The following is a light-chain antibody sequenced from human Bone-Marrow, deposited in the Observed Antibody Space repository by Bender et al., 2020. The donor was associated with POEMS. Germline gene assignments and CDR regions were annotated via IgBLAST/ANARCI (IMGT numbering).Light chain of an antibody. J-gene: IGLJ1*01. CDR3: ATWDDSVDAYV. CDR1: SSNIGNNY. CDR2: RNN. V-gene: IGLV1-47*01. Sequence: QSVVTQSPSASGTPGQRVTISCSGSSSNIGNNYVYWYQQFPGEAPKLLIYRNNQRRSVVPDRFSGSKSGTSASLAISGLRSEDGAIYYCATWDDSVDAYVFGTGTTVTVL.